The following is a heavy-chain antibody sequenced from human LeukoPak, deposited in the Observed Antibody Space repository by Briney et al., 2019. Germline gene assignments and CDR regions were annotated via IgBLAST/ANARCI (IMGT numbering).Heavy chain of an antibody. CDR3: ARDSGIAVAPPGRV. D-gene: IGHD6-19*01. V-gene: IGHV1-18*01. J-gene: IGHJ4*02. CDR1: GGTFSSYG. Sequence: ASVKVSRKASGGTFSSYGISWVRQAPGQGLEWMGWISAYNGNTNYAQKLQGRVTMTTDTSTSTAYMELRSLRSDDTAVYYCARDSGIAVAPPGRVWGQGTLVTVSS. CDR2: ISAYNGNT.